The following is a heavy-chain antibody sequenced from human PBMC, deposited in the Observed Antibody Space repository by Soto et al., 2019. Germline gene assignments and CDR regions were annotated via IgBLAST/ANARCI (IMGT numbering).Heavy chain of an antibody. J-gene: IGHJ4*02. CDR2: IYYSGST. Sequence: QVQLQESGPGLVKPSETLSLTCTVSGGSLSNYYWSWIRQPPGKRLEWIGYIYYSGSTNYNPSLKSRVTISVDTSKNQFSLKLSSVTAADTAVYYCARIRECSRTSCQEYFDNWGQGPLVTVSS. V-gene: IGHV4-59*01. CDR1: GGSLSNYY. CDR3: ARIRECSRTSCQEYFDN. D-gene: IGHD2-2*01.